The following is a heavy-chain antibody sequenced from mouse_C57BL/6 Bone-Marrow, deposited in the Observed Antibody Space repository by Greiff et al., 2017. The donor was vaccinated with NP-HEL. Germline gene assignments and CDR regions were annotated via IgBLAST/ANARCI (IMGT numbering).Heavy chain of an antibody. J-gene: IGHJ4*01. V-gene: IGHV7-3*01. D-gene: IGHD4-1*01. CDR1: GFTFTDYY. CDR2: IRNKANGYTT. Sequence: EVKLVESGGGLVQPGGSLSLSCAASGFTFTDYYMSWVRQPPGKALEWLGFIRNKANGYTTEYSASVKGRFTISRDNSQSILYLQMNALRAEDSATYYCARVNWALYYYAMDYWGQGTSVTVSS. CDR3: ARVNWALYYYAMDY.